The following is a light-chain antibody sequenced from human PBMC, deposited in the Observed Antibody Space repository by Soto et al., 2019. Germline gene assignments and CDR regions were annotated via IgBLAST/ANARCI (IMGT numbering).Light chain of an antibody. CDR3: QQYNNWPPIT. CDR2: GAS. V-gene: IGKV3-15*01. Sequence: PGTLSLSPGERATLSCRASQSVSSSYLAWYQQKPGQAPRLLIYGASTRATGIPARFSGSGSGTEFTLTISSLQSEDFAIYYCQQYNNWPPITFGQGTRLEIK. CDR1: QSVSSSY. J-gene: IGKJ5*01.